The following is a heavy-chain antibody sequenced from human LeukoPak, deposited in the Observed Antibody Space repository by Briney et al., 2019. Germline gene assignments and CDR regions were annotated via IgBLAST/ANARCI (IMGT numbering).Heavy chain of an antibody. CDR1: GYTFTGYY. D-gene: IGHD3-22*01. Sequence: ASVKVSCKASGYTFTGYYMHWVRQAPGQGLEWMGWINPNSGGTNYAQKFQGRVTMTRDTSISTAYMELSRLRSDDTAVYYCAREEIVVVMDARDAFDIWGQGTMVTVSS. CDR3: AREEIVVVMDARDAFDI. J-gene: IGHJ3*02. V-gene: IGHV1-2*02. CDR2: INPNSGGT.